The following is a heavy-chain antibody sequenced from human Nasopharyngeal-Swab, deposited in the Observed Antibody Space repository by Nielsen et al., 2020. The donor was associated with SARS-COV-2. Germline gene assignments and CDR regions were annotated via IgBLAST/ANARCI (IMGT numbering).Heavy chain of an antibody. J-gene: IGHJ4*02. Sequence: GESLKISCAASGFTFSSYAMSWVRQAPGKGPEWVSAVSGSGDNTYYADSVKGRFTISRDNSKNTLYLQMNSLRAEDTAVYYCAKGGSFRFLEWLFSYWGQGTLVTVSS. CDR2: VSGSGDNT. CDR3: AKGGSFRFLEWLFSY. V-gene: IGHV3-23*01. CDR1: GFTFSSYA. D-gene: IGHD3-3*01.